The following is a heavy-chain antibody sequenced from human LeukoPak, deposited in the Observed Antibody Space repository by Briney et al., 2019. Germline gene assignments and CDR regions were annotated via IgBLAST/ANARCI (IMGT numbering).Heavy chain of an antibody. D-gene: IGHD3-22*01. V-gene: IGHV4-39*07. J-gene: IGHJ3*02. Sequence: SETLSLTCSVSGGSISSSSYYWVWIRQPPGKGLEWIGSIYYSGSTYYNPSLKSRVTISVDTSKNQFSLKLSSVTAADTAVYYCATLKNSSGYAFDIWGQGTMVTVSS. CDR3: ATLKNSSGYAFDI. CDR2: IYYSGST. CDR1: GGSISSSSYY.